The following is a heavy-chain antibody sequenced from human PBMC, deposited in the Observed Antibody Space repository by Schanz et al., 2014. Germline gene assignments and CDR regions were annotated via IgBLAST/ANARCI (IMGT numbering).Heavy chain of an antibody. Sequence: EVQLVESGGCLVQPGESLRLSCAVSGFSFSSYSMSWVRQAPGKGLEWIAYISSGGTTLYYADSVKGRFTISRDNAKSSLYLQMNSLRDEDTAVYYCAATTILADWGQGTLVAVSS. CDR2: ISSGGTTL. CDR3: AATTILAD. J-gene: IGHJ4*02. V-gene: IGHV3-48*02. CDR1: GFSFSSYS. D-gene: IGHD3-3*01.